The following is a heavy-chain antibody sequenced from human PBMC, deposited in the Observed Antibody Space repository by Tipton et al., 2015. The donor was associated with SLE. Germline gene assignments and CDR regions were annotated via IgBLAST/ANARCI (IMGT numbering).Heavy chain of an antibody. Sequence: TLSLTCAVYGGSFSGYYWSWIRQPPGKGLEWIGYINHSGSTNYNSSLKSRVTISVDTSKNQFSLKLSSVTAADTAVYYCARGVAVAGTVSYYYYYMDVWGKGTTVTVSS. D-gene: IGHD6-19*01. CDR3: ARGVAVAGTVSYYYYYMDV. CDR1: GGSFSGYY. J-gene: IGHJ6*03. CDR2: INHSGST. V-gene: IGHV4-34*01.